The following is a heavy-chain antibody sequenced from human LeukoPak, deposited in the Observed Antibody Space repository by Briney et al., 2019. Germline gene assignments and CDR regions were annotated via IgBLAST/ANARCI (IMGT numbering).Heavy chain of an antibody. D-gene: IGHD2-8*02. V-gene: IGHV5-51*01. CDR1: GYSYTSYW. Sequence: GESLKISCKGSGYSYTSYWIAWVRQMPGKGLEWMGIIFPGDSDTTYSPSFQGQVTISADKSISTAYLQWSSLRASDTAMYYCARLGYCTGTSCGRDDLYFDYWGQGTLVTVSS. CDR2: IFPGDSDT. J-gene: IGHJ4*02. CDR3: ARLGYCTGTSCGRDDLYFDY.